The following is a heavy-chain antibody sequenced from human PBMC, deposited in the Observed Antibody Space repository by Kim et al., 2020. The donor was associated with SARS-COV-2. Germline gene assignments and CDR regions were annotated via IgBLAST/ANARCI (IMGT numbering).Heavy chain of an antibody. D-gene: IGHD2-2*01. Sequence: SETLSLTCAVYGGSFSGYYWSWIRQPPGKGLEWIGETNHSGSTNYNPSPKRRATISVDTTKNQFSLKLSSVTAADTAVYYCARVMGYCSSTSCYRPRGYFDSWGQGTPVTVSS. V-gene: IGHV4-34*01. J-gene: IGHJ4*02. CDR3: ARVMGYCSSTSCYRPRGYFDS. CDR1: GGSFSGYY. CDR2: TNHSGST.